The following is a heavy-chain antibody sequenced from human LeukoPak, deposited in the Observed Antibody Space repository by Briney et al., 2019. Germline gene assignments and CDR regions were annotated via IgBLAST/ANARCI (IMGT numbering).Heavy chain of an antibody. J-gene: IGHJ4*02. CDR3: ARVTRGYYSDY. D-gene: IGHD3-3*01. CDR1: GFTFSSYG. CDR2: IWYDGSNK. Sequence: PGGSLRLSCAASGFTFSSYGMHWVRQAPGKGLEWVAVIWYDGSNKYYADSVKGRFTISRDNSKNTLYLQMSSLRAEDTAVYYCARVTRGYYSDYWGQGTLVTVSS. V-gene: IGHV3-33*01.